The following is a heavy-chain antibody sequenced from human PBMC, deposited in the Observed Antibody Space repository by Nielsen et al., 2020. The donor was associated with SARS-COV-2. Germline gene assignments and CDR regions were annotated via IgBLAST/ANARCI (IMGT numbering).Heavy chain of an antibody. J-gene: IGHJ6*03. D-gene: IGHD2-2*02. CDR3: ARGDLVVVPSPLLGLGPIFYYFYLDV. V-gene: IGHV4-4*02. CDR2: VSHSGST. CDR1: GDSVSSHDW. Sequence: SETLSLTCAVSGDSVSSHDWWPWVRQSPGKGLEWIGEVSHSGSTNYNPSLKSRVTLSMDKSKNQFSLRLTSVSAADTAVYFCARGDLVVVPSPLLGLGPIFYYFYLDVWGKGTTVIVSS.